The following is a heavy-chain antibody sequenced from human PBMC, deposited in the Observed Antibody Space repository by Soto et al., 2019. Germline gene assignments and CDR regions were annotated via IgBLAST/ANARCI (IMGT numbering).Heavy chain of an antibody. J-gene: IGHJ5*02. CDR1: GYTFTTYG. CDR3: AREVRDHSWFDP. D-gene: IGHD2-2*01. Sequence: ASVKVSCKASGYTFTTYGINWVRQAPGQGLEWMGWVSPYNGDTTYAQKLQGRVTMTTDTSTSTAYMELRSLRSDDTAVYYCAREVRDHSWFDPWGQGTLVTVSS. CDR2: VSPYNGDT. V-gene: IGHV1-18*04.